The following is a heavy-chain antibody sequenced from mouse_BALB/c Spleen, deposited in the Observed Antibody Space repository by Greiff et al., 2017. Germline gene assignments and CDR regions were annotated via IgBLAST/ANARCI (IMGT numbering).Heavy chain of an antibody. J-gene: IGHJ2*01. CDR3: AREGELGIFDD. D-gene: IGHD4-1*01. V-gene: IGHV5-17*02. CDR1: GFTFSSFG. CDR2: ISSGSSTI. Sequence: EVKLVESGGGLVQPGGSRKLSCAASGFTFSSFGMHWVRQAPEKGLEWVAYISSGSSTIYYADTVKGRFTISRDNPKNTLFLQMTSLRSEDTAMYYCAREGELGIFDDWGQGTTLTDSS.